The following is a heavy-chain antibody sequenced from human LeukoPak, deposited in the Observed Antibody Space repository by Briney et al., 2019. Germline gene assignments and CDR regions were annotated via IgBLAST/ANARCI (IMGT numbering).Heavy chain of an antibody. CDR3: ARDRSDSSGWSLDY. CDR2: INPNSGGT. D-gene: IGHD6-19*01. CDR1: GYTFTGYY. V-gene: IGHV1-2*02. Sequence: GASVKVSCKASGYTFTGYYMHWGRQAPGQGLEWMGWINPNSGGTNYAQKFQGRVTMTRDTSISTAYMELSRLRSDDTAVYYCARDRSDSSGWSLDYWGQGTLVTVSS. J-gene: IGHJ4*02.